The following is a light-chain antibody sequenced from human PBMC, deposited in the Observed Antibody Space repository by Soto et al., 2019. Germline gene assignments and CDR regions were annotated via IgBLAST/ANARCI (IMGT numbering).Light chain of an antibody. CDR3: QQYYSTPHT. V-gene: IGKV4-1*01. CDR2: WAS. Sequence: DIVMTQSPDSLAVSLGERATINCKSSQSVLYSSINKNYLAWYQQKPGQPPKLLIYWASTRESGVPDRFSGSGSGTDFTLTISSLQAEDVAVYYCQQYYSTPHTFGQGTKLEIK. J-gene: IGKJ2*01. CDR1: QSVLYSSINKNY.